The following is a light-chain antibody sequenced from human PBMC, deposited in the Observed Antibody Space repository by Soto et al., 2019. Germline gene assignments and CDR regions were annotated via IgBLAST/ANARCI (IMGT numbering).Light chain of an antibody. V-gene: IGKV3-11*01. J-gene: IGKJ4*01. Sequence: EIVLTQSPATLFLPPGERATLSCRASQSVSSYLAWYQQKPCQAPTLLIYDVSSRATGIPASFSGSGSGTDFTLTISSQEAQDFAVYYCPKHSTSPVTLGGGTMVQI. CDR3: PKHSTSPVT. CDR1: QSVSSY. CDR2: DVS.